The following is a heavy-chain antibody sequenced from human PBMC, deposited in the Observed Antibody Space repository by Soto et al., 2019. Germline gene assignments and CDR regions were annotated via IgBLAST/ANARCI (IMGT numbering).Heavy chain of an antibody. D-gene: IGHD6-19*01. Sequence: QVQLQESGPGLVKPTQTLSLTCTVSGGSVSRGDYYWSWIRQHPGKGLEWIGYIYYSGSTYYNPSLKSRVSISVDTSKNQFSLKLISMTAADTAVYYCARDKWLVFGFDPWGQGTLVTVSS. CDR1: GGSVSRGDYY. J-gene: IGHJ5*02. CDR2: IYYSGST. V-gene: IGHV4-30-4*01. CDR3: ARDKWLVFGFDP.